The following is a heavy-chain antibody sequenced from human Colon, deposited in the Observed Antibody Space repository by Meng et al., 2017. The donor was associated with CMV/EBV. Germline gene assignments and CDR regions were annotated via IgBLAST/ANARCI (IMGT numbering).Heavy chain of an antibody. CDR3: ARVGGDGHNLRLYYFDY. CDR2: IYHLGGT. J-gene: IGHJ4*02. V-gene: IGHV4-38-2*02. Sequence: GSLRLSCTVSGGSILDNFQWGWIRQSPGKGLEWIGNIYHLGGTSYNPSLESRVTMSVDTSKNQFSLKLKSVTAADTAMYYCARVGGDGHNLRLYYFDYWGQGTLVTVSS. D-gene: IGHD5-24*01. CDR1: GGSILDNFQ.